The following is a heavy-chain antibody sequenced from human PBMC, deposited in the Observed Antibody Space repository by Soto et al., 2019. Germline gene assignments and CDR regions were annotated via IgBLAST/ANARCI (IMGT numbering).Heavy chain of an antibody. Sequence: QAQLVESGGGVVQPGRSLRLSCAASGFAFSSYGMHWVRQAPGTGLEWVAVISYDGSLQHYADSVKGRFTISRDNSKNMVLLKRSSLIAEDSAVYYCVRDRGYGHASVPYSWGQGTLVSVSS. CDR2: ISYDGSLQ. J-gene: IGHJ4*02. V-gene: IGHV3-30*03. D-gene: IGHD5-18*01. CDR1: GFAFSSYG. CDR3: VRDRGYGHASVPYS.